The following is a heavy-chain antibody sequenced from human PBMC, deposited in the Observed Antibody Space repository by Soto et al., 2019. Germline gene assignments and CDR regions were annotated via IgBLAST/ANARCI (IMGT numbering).Heavy chain of an antibody. J-gene: IGHJ6*02. D-gene: IGHD2-2*02. Sequence: GGSLTLSCAASGFTFSSYAMSWVRQAPGKGLEWVSATSGSGGSTYYADSVKGRFTISRDNSKNTLYLQMNSLRAEVTAVYYCASLGYCSSTSCYMGYYGMDVWGQGTTVTVSS. V-gene: IGHV3-23*01. CDR1: GFTFSSYA. CDR3: ASLGYCSSTSCYMGYYGMDV. CDR2: TSGSGGST.